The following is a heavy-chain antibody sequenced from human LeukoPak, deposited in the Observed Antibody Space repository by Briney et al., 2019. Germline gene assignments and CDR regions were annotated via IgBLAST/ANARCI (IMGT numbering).Heavy chain of an antibody. V-gene: IGHV3-53*01. CDR3: ARVGDHFHWYLAL. CDR2: LYSGDTT. Sequence: GGSLTLSCEASGFTVATKYMNWVRQAPGKGLEWVSILYSGDTTYYSDSVKGRFTVSRDSSKNTLYLHINSLRAEDTAVYYCARVGDHFHWYLALWGRGALVTASS. J-gene: IGHJ2*01. D-gene: IGHD3-3*02. CDR1: GFTVATKY.